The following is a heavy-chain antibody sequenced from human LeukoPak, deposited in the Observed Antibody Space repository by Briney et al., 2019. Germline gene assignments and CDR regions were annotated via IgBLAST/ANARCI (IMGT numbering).Heavy chain of an antibody. CDR2: IYSGGST. CDR1: EFTVSSNY. V-gene: IGHV3-53*01. Sequence: GGSLRLSCAASEFTVSSNYMSWVRQAPGKGLEWVSVIYSGGSTYYADSVKGRFTISRDNSKNTLYLQMNSLRAEDTAVYYCARGVSGSYYGLYYWGQGTLVTVSS. D-gene: IGHD1-26*01. CDR3: ARGVSGSYYGLYY. J-gene: IGHJ4*02.